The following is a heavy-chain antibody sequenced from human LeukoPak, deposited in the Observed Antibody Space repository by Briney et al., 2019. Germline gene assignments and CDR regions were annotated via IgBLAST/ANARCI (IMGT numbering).Heavy chain of an antibody. CDR3: ARSIGSKNPTPFDY. CDR1: EFIFSAYA. V-gene: IGHV3-30-3*01. J-gene: IGHJ4*02. D-gene: IGHD6-6*01. CDR2: ISYDGSNK. Sequence: PGGSLRLSCAASEFIFSAYAMHWVRQAPGKGLEWVAVISYDGSNKYYADSVKGRFTISRDNSKNTLYLQMNSLRPEDTAMYYCARSIGSKNPTPFDYWGQGTLVTVSS.